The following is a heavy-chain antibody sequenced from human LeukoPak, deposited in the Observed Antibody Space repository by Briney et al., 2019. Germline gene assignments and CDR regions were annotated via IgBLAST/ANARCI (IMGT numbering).Heavy chain of an antibody. D-gene: IGHD3-16*01. CDR1: GYSFTSSY. V-gene: IGHV1-46*01. J-gene: IGHJ4*02. Sequence: GASVKVSCKASGYSFTSSYIHWGRQAPGQGLEWRGIISPSAGSTSYAQKFQGRVTITRDTSASTAYMELSSVRSEDMAVYYCARDFRAGGADYWGQGTLVTVSS. CDR2: ISPSAGST. CDR3: ARDFRAGGADY.